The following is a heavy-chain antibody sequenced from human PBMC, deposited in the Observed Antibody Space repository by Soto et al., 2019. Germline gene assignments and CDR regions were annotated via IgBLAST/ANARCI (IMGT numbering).Heavy chain of an antibody. CDR3: ATSFQYSYGLDNWFDP. Sequence: QVQLVQSGAEVKKPGSSVKVSCKASGGTFSSYAISWVRQAPGQGLEWMGGIIPIFGTANYAQKFQGRVTITADESTSTAYLGLSSVRSEDTAVYYCATSFQYSYGLDNWFDPWGQGTLVTVSS. CDR1: GGTFSSYA. V-gene: IGHV1-69*12. J-gene: IGHJ5*02. CDR2: IIPIFGTA. D-gene: IGHD5-18*01.